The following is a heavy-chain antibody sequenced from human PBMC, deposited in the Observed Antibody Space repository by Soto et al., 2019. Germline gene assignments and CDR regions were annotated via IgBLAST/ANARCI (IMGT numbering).Heavy chain of an antibody. CDR2: INVDSGDT. V-gene: IGHV1-3*01. Sequence: EASVKVSCKASGYTFNDYAMHWVRQAPGQRLQWMGWINVDSGDTKYAPMLQGRVTFTKDTSASTAYMELSSLISEDMALYYCARIGSSGHFDYWGQGSLVTVSS. CDR1: GYTFNDYA. D-gene: IGHD6-13*01. CDR3: ARIGSSGHFDY. J-gene: IGHJ4*02.